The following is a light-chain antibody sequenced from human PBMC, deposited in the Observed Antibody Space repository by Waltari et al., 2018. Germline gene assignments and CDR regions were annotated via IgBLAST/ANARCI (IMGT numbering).Light chain of an antibody. Sequence: EIVLTQSPATLSLSPGERATLSCRASQSVSSYLAWYQQKPGQAPILVIYDASNRATGIPARFSGSGSGTDFTLTISSLEPEDFAVYYCQQRSDWLTFGGGTKVEIK. CDR2: DAS. CDR3: QQRSDWLT. CDR1: QSVSSY. J-gene: IGKJ4*01. V-gene: IGKV3-11*01.